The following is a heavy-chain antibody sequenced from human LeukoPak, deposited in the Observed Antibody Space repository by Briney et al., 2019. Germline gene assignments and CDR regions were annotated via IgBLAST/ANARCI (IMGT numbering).Heavy chain of an antibody. D-gene: IGHD5-24*01. V-gene: IGHV3-23*01. CDR2: ISGSGGST. Sequence: GGSLRLSCAASGFTFSSYAMSWVHQAPGKGLEWVSAISGSGGSTYYADSVKGRFTISSDNSKNTLYLQMNSLRADDTAVYYCAKDSGDGYTNHALFDYWGQGALVTVSS. CDR3: AKDSGDGYTNHALFDY. J-gene: IGHJ4*02. CDR1: GFTFSSYA.